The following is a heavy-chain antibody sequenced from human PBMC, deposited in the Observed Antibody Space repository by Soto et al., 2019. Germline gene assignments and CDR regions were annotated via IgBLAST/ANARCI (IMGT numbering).Heavy chain of an antibody. D-gene: IGHD3-16*01. Sequence: EVQLVETGGGLIQPGGSLRLSCAASGLSFSTNYMNWVRQAPGKGLEWVSVLYSGGSTHYAGSVKGRFIISRDNSKNTLYLQMNSLRADDTAVYYCARDRPGDEGDGFDIWGQGTLVTVSS. J-gene: IGHJ3*02. V-gene: IGHV3-53*02. CDR2: LYSGGST. CDR3: ARDRPGDEGDGFDI. CDR1: GLSFSTNY.